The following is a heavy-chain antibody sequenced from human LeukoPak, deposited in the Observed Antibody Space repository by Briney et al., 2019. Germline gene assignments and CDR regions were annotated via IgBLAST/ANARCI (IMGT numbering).Heavy chain of an antibody. Sequence: PSETLSLTCAVYGESFSAYYWSWLRQPPGKGLEWIGEVNHSGSTNYNPSLKSRVTISPDTSKNQFSLNLTSVTAADTAVYYCARAGQLWRRYYFDYWGQGTLVTVSS. V-gene: IGHV4-34*01. CDR3: ARAGQLWRRYYFDY. CDR1: GESFSAYY. J-gene: IGHJ4*02. CDR2: VNHSGST. D-gene: IGHD5-18*01.